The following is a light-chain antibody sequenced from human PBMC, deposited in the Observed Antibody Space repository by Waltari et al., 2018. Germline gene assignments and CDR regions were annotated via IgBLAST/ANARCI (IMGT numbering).Light chain of an antibody. CDR2: GNS. CDR3: QSYDSSLSGVV. V-gene: IGLV1-40*01. J-gene: IGLJ2*01. CDR1: SSNIGAGYG. Sequence: VLTQPPPVSGAPGQRVTISCTGSSSNIGAGYGVHWYQQLPGTAPKLLIYGNSDRPSGVPDRISGSKSGTSASLAITGVQAEDEADYYCQSYDSSLSGVVFGGGTQLTVL.